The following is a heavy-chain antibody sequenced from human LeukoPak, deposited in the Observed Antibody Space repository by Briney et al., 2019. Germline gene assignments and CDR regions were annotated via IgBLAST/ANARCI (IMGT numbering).Heavy chain of an antibody. CDR3: ARGGSGWSSDY. J-gene: IGHJ4*02. V-gene: IGHV1-18*01. D-gene: IGHD6-19*01. CDR2: ISTYNGNT. Sequence: GASVKVSCKASGYTFTSHGISWVRQAPGQGLEWMGWISTYNGNTNYAQKLQGRVSMTTDTSTSTAYMDLRSLRSDDTAVYYCARGGSGWSSDYWGQGTLVTVSS. CDR1: GYTFTSHG.